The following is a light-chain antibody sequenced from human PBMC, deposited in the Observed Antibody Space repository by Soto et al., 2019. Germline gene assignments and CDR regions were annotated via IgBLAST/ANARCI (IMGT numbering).Light chain of an antibody. J-gene: IGKJ1*01. V-gene: IGKV3-15*01. CDR3: QQNNTWLWT. CDR1: QSINAH. CDR2: GAS. Sequence: EVVMTQSPATLSVSPGERVTLSCRASQSINAHLAWYQQKPGQAPRLLIHGASTRATGIPARFSGSGFGTEFILSLISLQSEDFAVYYCQQNNTWLWTFGQGTKVEIQ.